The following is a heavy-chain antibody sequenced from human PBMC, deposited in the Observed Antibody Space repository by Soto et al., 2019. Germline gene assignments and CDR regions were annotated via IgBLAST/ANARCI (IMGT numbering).Heavy chain of an antibody. Sequence: QVQLVQSGAEVKKPGASVKVSCKASGYTFTNYYMHRVRQAPRQGLEWMGIINPSGGSTSYAQKSQGRVTMTSDTSTSTVYMELSSLRSEDTAVYYCARGDGRGSSGFYYYYGMDVWGHGTTVTVSS. CDR3: ARGDGRGSSGFYYYYGMDV. CDR2: INPSGGST. D-gene: IGHD6-25*01. J-gene: IGHJ6*02. V-gene: IGHV1-46*01. CDR1: GYTFTNYY.